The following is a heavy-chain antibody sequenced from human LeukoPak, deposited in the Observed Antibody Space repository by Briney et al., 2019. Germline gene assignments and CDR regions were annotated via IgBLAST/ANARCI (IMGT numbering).Heavy chain of an antibody. CDR2: IIPILGIA. Sequence: SVKVSCKASGGTFSSYAISWVRQAPGQGLGWMGRIIPILGIANYAQKFQGRVTITADKSTSTAYMELSSLRSEDTAVYYCARDPATVTNWFDPWGQGTLVTVSS. CDR1: GGTFSSYA. CDR3: ARDPATVTNWFDP. V-gene: IGHV1-69*04. J-gene: IGHJ5*02. D-gene: IGHD4-17*01.